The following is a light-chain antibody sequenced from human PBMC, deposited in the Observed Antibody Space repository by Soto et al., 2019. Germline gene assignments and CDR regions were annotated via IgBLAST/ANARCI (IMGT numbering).Light chain of an antibody. CDR1: SSDIGGYNY. CDR2: DVS. J-gene: IGLJ3*02. V-gene: IGLV2-14*01. CDR3: SSYTTSSTLEV. Sequence: QSALTQPASVSGSPGQSITLSYTGTSSDIGGYNYVSWYQQHPGKAPKLMIYDVSSRPLGISNRFSGSKSGNTASLTISGLQDEDEADYYCSSYTTSSTLEVLGGGTKLTVL.